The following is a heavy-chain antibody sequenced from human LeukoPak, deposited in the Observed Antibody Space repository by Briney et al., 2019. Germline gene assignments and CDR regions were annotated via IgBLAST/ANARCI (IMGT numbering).Heavy chain of an antibody. CDR1: GGSISSYY. D-gene: IGHD6-6*01. J-gene: IGHJ4*02. CDR3: ARDRGRIAAGYFDY. Sequence: SETLSLTCTVSGGSISSYYWSWIRQPPGKGLEWIGYIYYSGSTNYNPSLKSRVTISVNTSKNQFFLKLSSVTAADTAVYYCARDRGRIAAGYFDYWGQGTLVTVSS. V-gene: IGHV4-59*01. CDR2: IYYSGST.